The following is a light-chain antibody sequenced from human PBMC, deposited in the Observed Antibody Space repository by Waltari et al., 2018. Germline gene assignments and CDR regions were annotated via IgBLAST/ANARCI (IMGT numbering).Light chain of an antibody. CDR3: QETYTTLFT. Sequence: DIQMTQSPPSLAASVGDSVNITCRASQNIRNYLNWYQQRPGKAPKLLSSAASSLQSGVPSRVSDSGSGTDFALTISSLQPEDFASYHCQETYTTLFTFGPGTKVEIK. V-gene: IGKV1-39*01. CDR2: AAS. CDR1: QNIRNY. J-gene: IGKJ3*01.